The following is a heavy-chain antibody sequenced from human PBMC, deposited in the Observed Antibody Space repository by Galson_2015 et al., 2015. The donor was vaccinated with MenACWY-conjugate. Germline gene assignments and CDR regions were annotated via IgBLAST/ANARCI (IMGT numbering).Heavy chain of an antibody. V-gene: IGHV3-30*04. CDR2: ISYDGSNK. CDR3: ARDVGLSGYDYGGFDY. J-gene: IGHJ4*02. D-gene: IGHD5-12*01. CDR1: GFTFSSYA. Sequence: SLRLSCAASGFTFSSYAMHWVRQAPGKGLEWVAVISYDGSNKYYADSVKGRFTISRDNSKNTLYLQMNSLRAEDTAVYYCARDVGLSGYDYGGFDYWGQGTLVTVSS.